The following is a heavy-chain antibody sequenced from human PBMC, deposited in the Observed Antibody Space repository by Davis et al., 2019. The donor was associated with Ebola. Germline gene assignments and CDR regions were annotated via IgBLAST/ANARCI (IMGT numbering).Heavy chain of an antibody. CDR2: ISPNGGRT. CDR1: GFTFSSYW. CDR3: ARDSDRVRE. V-gene: IGHV3-74*01. J-gene: IGHJ4*02. D-gene: IGHD3-22*01. Sequence: PGGSLRLSCAASGFTFSSYWMHWVRQAPGKGLVWVSRISPNGGRTGYADSVKGRFTISRDNAKNTVYLQVNSLKAEDTAVYYCARDSDRVREWGQGTLVTVSS.